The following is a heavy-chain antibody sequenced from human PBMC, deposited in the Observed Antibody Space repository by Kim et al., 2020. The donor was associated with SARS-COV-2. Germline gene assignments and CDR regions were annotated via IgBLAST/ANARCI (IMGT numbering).Heavy chain of an antibody. CDR1: GGSFSGYY. CDR3: ARPKRDAFDI. J-gene: IGHJ3*02. CDR2: INHSGST. V-gene: IGHV4-34*01. Sequence: SETLSLTCAVYGGSFSGYYWSWIRQPPGKGLEWIGEINHSGSTNYNPSLKSRVTISVDTSKNQFSLKLSSVTAADTAVYYCARPKRDAFDIWGQGTMVTVSS.